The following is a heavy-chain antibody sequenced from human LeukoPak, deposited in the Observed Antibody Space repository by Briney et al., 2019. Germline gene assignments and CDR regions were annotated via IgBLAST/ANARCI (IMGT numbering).Heavy chain of an antibody. D-gene: IGHD3-22*01. CDR3: ARAPVWAGYYDSSGYIDY. CDR2: INHSGST. J-gene: IGHJ4*02. Sequence: SETLSLTRAVYGGSFSGYYWSWIRQPPGKGLEWIGEINHSGSTNYNPSLKSRVTISVDTSKNQFSLKLSSVTAADTAVYYCARAPVWAGYYDSSGYIDYWGQGTLVTVSS. CDR1: GGSFSGYY. V-gene: IGHV4-34*01.